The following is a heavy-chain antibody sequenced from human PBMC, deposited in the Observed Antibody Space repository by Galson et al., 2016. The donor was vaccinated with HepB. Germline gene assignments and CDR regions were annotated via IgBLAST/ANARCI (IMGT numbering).Heavy chain of an antibody. CDR2: INHSGST. Sequence: TLSLTCDVSGGSISSNNWWSWVRQPPGKGLEWIGEINHSGSTTYNPSLKSRVTMSVDKSKNQISLKLRSVTAADTALYYCTTRSALDWLPLFDYWGQGTPFTVAS. V-gene: IGHV4-4*02. J-gene: IGHJ4*02. CDR1: GGSISSNNW. D-gene: IGHD3-3*01. CDR3: TTRSALDWLPLFDY.